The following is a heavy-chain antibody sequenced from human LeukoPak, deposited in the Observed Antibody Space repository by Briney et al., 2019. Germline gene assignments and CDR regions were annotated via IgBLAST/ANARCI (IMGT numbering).Heavy chain of an antibody. Sequence: PSETLSLTCTVSGGSISSSSYYWGWIRQPPGKGLEWIGSIYYSGTTYYNPSLKSRVTISVDTSKNQFSLKLSSVTAADTAVYYCARDSSGWSGGYFDLWGRGTLVTVSS. CDR1: GGSISSSSYY. J-gene: IGHJ2*01. V-gene: IGHV4-39*07. CDR3: ARDSSGWSGGYFDL. CDR2: IYYSGTT. D-gene: IGHD6-19*01.